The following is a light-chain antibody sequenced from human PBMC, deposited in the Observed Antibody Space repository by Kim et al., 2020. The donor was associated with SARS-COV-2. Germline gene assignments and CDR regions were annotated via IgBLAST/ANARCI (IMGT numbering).Light chain of an antibody. V-gene: IGKV1-33*01. CDR3: QQYQNFPYT. CDR1: QDISDY. CDR2: DTS. J-gene: IGKJ2*01. Sequence: DIQMTQSPSSLSASIGDRVTITCQASQDISDYLNWYQQRPGKAPNLLIYDTSNLATGVPSRFSGSESGTDFTLTISSLQPEDIATYYCQQYQNFPYTFGQGTKVDIK.